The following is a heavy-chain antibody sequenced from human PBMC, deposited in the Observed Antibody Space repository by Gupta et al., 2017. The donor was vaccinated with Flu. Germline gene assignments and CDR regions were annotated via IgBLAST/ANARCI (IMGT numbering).Heavy chain of an antibody. D-gene: IGHD2-21*02. J-gene: IGHJ4*02. Sequence: IRQAPGKGLECISYISSSCIAIYYADSVKGRFTISRDNAKNSLFLQMKRLTAEDTAVYCCARTSGYFGGDCRSLFDLWGQGSRVNVSA. CDR3: ARTSGYFGGDCRSLFDL. V-gene: IGHV3-11*01. CDR2: ISSSCIAI.